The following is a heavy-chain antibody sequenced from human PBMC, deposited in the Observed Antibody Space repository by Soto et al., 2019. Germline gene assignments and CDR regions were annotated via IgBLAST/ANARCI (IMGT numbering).Heavy chain of an antibody. J-gene: IGHJ5*02. V-gene: IGHV1-3*01. CDR2: INAGNGNT. D-gene: IGHD3-3*01. CDR1: GYTFTSYA. CDR3: AREAQRITIFGVAPNNWFDP. Sequence: ASVKVSCKASGYTFTSYAMHWVRQAPGQRLEWMGWINAGNGNTKYSQKFQGRVTITRDTSASTAYMELSSLRSEDTAVYYCAREAQRITIFGVAPNNWFDPWGQGTLVTVSS.